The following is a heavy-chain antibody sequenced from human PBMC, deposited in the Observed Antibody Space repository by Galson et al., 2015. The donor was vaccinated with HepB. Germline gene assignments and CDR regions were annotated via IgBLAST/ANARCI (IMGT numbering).Heavy chain of an antibody. CDR3: ARVRTQYYDTSGYSGAFDI. CDR2: IIPVFDTP. V-gene: IGHV1-69*06. D-gene: IGHD3-22*01. Sequence: SVKVSCKASGDSFNNYAVNWLRQAPGQGLEWMGGIIPVFDTPIYAQGFQDRVTITADKSTSTAYVELSSLNFEDTAVYYCARVRTQYYDTSGYSGAFDIWGQGTVVTVSS. J-gene: IGHJ3*02. CDR1: GDSFNNYA.